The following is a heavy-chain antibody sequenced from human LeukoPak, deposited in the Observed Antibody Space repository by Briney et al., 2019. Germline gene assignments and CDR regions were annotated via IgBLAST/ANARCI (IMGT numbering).Heavy chain of an antibody. CDR2: IYYSGST. CDR1: GGSISSSSYY. V-gene: IGHV4-39*01. Sequence: SETLSLTCTVSGGSISSSSYYWGWIRQPPGKGLEWIGSIYYSGSTYYNPSLKSRVTISVDTSKNQFSLKLSSVTAADTAVYYCARHNYDILTGPRAYFDYWGQGTLVTVSS. J-gene: IGHJ4*02. D-gene: IGHD3-9*01. CDR3: ARHNYDILTGPRAYFDY.